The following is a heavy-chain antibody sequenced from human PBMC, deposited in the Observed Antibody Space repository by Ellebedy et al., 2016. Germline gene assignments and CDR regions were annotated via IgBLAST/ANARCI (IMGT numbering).Heavy chain of an antibody. Sequence: SETLSLXXTVSGGSISSGGYYWSWIRQHPGKGLEWIGYIYYSGSTYYNPSLKSRVIISTDTSKNQFSLKLSSVTAADTAVYYCARGRGGRSGVKRLDAWGQGTTVTVSS. D-gene: IGHD3-10*01. CDR1: GGSISSGGYY. J-gene: IGHJ6*02. CDR2: IYYSGST. CDR3: ARGRGGRSGVKRLDA. V-gene: IGHV4-31*03.